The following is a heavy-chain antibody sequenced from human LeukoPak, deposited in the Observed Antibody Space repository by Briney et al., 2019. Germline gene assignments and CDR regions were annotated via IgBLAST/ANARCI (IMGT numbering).Heavy chain of an antibody. D-gene: IGHD4-17*01. CDR3: SRLYGDNGGGLDY. Sequence: GGSLRLSCVASGFTFSGSAVHWVRQASGRGLEWVGRIRSKTNNYATAYAASVKGRFTISRDDSKNTAYLQMNSLKAEDTAVYYCSRLYGDNGGGLDYWGQGTPVTVSS. CDR2: IRSKTNNYAT. V-gene: IGHV3-73*01. CDR1: GFTFSGSA. J-gene: IGHJ4*02.